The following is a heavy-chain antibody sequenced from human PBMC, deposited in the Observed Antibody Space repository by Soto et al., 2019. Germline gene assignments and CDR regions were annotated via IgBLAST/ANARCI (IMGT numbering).Heavy chain of an antibody. V-gene: IGHV1-69*13. CDR2: IIPIFGTA. CDR3: ARVYYDSSGYQVAAFDI. D-gene: IGHD3-22*01. J-gene: IGHJ3*02. Sequence: GASVKVSCKASGGTFSSYAISWVRQAPGQGPEGMGGIIPIFGTANYAQKFQGRVTITADESTSTAYMELSSRRAEDTAVYFCARVYYDSSGYQVAAFDIWGQGTMVTVSS. CDR1: GGTFSSYA.